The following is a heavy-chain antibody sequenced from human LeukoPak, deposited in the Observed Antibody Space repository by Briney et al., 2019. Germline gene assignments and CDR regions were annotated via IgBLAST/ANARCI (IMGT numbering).Heavy chain of an antibody. D-gene: IGHD2-21*01. V-gene: IGHV4-61*09. CDR1: GGSISSGSYY. J-gene: IGHJ6*03. Sequence: PSETLSLTCTVSGGSISSGSYYWSWIRQPAGKGLEWIGHIYTSGSTNYNPSLKSRVTISVDTSKNQFSLKLSSVTAADTAVYYCARPINYYYYYMDVWGKGTTVTVSS. CDR3: ARPINYYYYYMDV. CDR2: IYTSGST.